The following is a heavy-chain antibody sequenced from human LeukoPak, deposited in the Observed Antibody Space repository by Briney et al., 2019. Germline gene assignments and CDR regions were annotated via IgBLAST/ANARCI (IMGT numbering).Heavy chain of an antibody. D-gene: IGHD5-24*01. V-gene: IGHV3-48*03. CDR1: AFTFSSYG. CDR2: ISESGGTI. Sequence: GGSLRLSCAASAFTFSSYGMNWVRQAPGKGLEWVSYISESGGTIYYADSVKGRSTISRDNAKSSLYLQMNSLRAEDTAVYNCVRGRTRDGYTWGQASLVTVSS. CDR3: VRGRTRDGYT. J-gene: IGHJ3*01.